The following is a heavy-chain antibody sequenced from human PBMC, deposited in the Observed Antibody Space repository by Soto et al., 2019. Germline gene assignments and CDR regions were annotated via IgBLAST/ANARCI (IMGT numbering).Heavy chain of an antibody. V-gene: IGHV3-30*18. J-gene: IGHJ4*02. CDR1: GFTFSSYG. CDR3: AKDLSSGWYY. D-gene: IGHD6-19*01. Sequence: QVQLVESGGGVVQPGRSLRLSCAASGFTFSSYGMHWVRQAPGKGLEWVAVISYDGSNKYYADSVKGRFTISRDNSKNTLYLQMNSLRAEDTAVYYCAKDLSSGWYYWGQGTLVPVSS. CDR2: ISYDGSNK.